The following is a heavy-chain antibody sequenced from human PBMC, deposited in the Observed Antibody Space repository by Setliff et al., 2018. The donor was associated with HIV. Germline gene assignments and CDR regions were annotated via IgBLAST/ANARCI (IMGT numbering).Heavy chain of an antibody. J-gene: IGHJ6*03. CDR1: DGPFSGHY. Sequence: SETLSLTCDVFDGPFSGHYWSWIRQPPGKGLEWIGEINGSGSSNYNSSLKSRVIISVGTSKVQFSLRLTSVTAADTAVYYCARSLGLTGMDVWGKGTTVTV. V-gene: IGHV4-34*01. CDR3: ARSLGLTGMDV. CDR2: INGSGSS. D-gene: IGHD3-9*01.